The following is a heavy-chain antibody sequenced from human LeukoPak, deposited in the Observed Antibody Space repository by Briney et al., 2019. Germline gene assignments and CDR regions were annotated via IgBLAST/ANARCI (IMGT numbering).Heavy chain of an antibody. D-gene: IGHD5-24*01. CDR1: GFTVSSNY. Sequence: GGSLRLSCAASGFTVSSNYMSWVRQAPGKGLEWVSVIYSGGSTYYTDSVKGRFTISRDNSKNTLYLQMNSLRAEDTAVYYCAKERRWLPFDYWGQGTLVTVSS. J-gene: IGHJ4*02. CDR3: AKERRWLPFDY. CDR2: IYSGGST. V-gene: IGHV3-53*05.